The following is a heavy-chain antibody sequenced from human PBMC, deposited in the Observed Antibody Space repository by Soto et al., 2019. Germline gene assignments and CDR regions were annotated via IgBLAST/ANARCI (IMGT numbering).Heavy chain of an antibody. CDR2: IWYDGSNK. D-gene: IGHD1-26*01. CDR3: AIGEDGYSGIPGY. CDR1: GFTFSSYG. J-gene: IGHJ4*02. Sequence: QVQLVESGGGVVQPGRSLRLSCAASGFTFSSYGMHWVRQAPGKGLEWVAVIWYDGSNKYYADSVKGRFTISRDNSKNTLYLQMNSLRAEDTAVYYCAIGEDGYSGIPGYWGQGTLVTVSS. V-gene: IGHV3-33*01.